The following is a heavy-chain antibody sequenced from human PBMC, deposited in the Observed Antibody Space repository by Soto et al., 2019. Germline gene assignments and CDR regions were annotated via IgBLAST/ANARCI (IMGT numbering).Heavy chain of an antibody. CDR1: GGSISSGGYY. V-gene: IGHV4-31*03. CDR3: AREPIPLMIGVTGGGVQAFDI. D-gene: IGHD3-22*01. J-gene: IGHJ3*02. CDR2: IYYSGST. Sequence: QVQLQESGPGLVKPSQTLSLTCTVSGGSISSGGYYWSWIRQHPGKGLEWIGYIYYSGSTYYNPSLKGRVTKSVDTSKNQFSLKLSSVTAADTAVYYCAREPIPLMIGVTGGGVQAFDIWGQGTMVTVSS.